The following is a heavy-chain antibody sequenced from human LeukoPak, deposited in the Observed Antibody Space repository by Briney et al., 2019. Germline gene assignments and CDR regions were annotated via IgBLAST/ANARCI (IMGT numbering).Heavy chain of an antibody. Sequence: PGGSLRLSCVASGFTFSSYSMNWVRQAPGKGLEWVSSISSSSSYIYYADSVKGRFTISRDNAKNSLYLQMNSLRAEDTAVYYCANDGRAYCGGDCFPLYWGQGTLVTVSS. D-gene: IGHD2-21*02. CDR2: ISSSSSYI. J-gene: IGHJ4*02. CDR3: ANDGRAYCGGDCFPLY. V-gene: IGHV3-21*01. CDR1: GFTFSSYS.